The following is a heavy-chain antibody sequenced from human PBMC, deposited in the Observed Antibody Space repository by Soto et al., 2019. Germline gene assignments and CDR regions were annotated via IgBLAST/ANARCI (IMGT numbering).Heavy chain of an antibody. CDR2: IIPIFGTA. V-gene: IGHV1-69*01. Sequence: ERQAPGQGIEWMGAIIPIFGTANYAQKFQGRVTITADASTSTAYMELSSLRSEDTAIYYCAINEGRDVASFDYWGPG. CDR3: AINEGRDVASFDY. J-gene: IGHJ4*02. D-gene: IGHD2-15*01.